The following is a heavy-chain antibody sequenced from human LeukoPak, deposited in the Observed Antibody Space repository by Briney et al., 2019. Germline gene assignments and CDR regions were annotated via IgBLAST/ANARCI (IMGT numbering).Heavy chain of an antibody. V-gene: IGHV1-18*01. Sequence: ASVRVSCKASGYSFTRHGITWVRQAPGHGLEWMGFINGYSGDTYYERKFRGRVAMTTDRSTSTAYMELASLTSDDTAVYYCARGEAAAGTYSDFWGQGTLVTVSS. CDR2: INGYSGDT. D-gene: IGHD6-13*01. CDR3: ARGEAAAGTYSDF. J-gene: IGHJ4*02. CDR1: GYSFTRHG.